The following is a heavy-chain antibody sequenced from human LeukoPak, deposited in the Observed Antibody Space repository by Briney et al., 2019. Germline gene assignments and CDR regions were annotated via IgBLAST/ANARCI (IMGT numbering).Heavy chain of an antibody. CDR2: ISAYNGNT. CDR3: ARDRTVTPRGADY. CDR1: GYTFTSYG. D-gene: IGHD4-17*01. Sequence: RPSGKVSCKASGYTFTSYGISWVRQAPGQGLEWMGWISAYNGNTNYAQKLQGRVTMTTDTSTSTAYMELRSLRSDDTAVYYCARDRTVTPRGADYWGQGTLVTVSS. V-gene: IGHV1-18*01. J-gene: IGHJ4*02.